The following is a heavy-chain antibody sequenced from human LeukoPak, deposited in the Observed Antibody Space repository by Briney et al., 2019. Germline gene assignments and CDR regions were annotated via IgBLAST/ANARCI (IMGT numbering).Heavy chain of an antibody. V-gene: IGHV5-51*01. CDR1: GYSFTSYW. J-gene: IGHJ6*03. CDR2: IFPGDSET. D-gene: IGHD2-15*01. Sequence: GESLKISCKVSGYSFTSYWIAWVRQMPGKGLEWVGIIFPGDSETTYSPSFQGQVTFSADKSINTAYLQWSSLKASDTAIYYCARLACSGSSCYPNYYYSMDVWGKGTTVTVSS. CDR3: ARLACSGSSCYPNYYYSMDV.